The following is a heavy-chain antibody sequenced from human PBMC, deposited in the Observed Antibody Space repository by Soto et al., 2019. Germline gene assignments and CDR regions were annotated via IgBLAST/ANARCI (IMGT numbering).Heavy chain of an antibody. CDR1: GYTFTEYD. CDR2: INAGNGNT. Sequence: ASVKVSCKTSGYTFTEYDLNWVRQAPGQRLEWMGWINAGNGNTKYSQKLQGRVTITRDTSASTAYMELSSLRSEDTAVYYCASESYGGEFDYWGQGTLVTVSS. J-gene: IGHJ4*02. V-gene: IGHV1-3*01. D-gene: IGHD4-17*01. CDR3: ASESYGGEFDY.